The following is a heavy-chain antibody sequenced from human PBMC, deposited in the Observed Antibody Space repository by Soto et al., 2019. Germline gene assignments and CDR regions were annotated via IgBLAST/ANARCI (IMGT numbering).Heavy chain of an antibody. CDR2: SSSSSSTI. CDR1: GFTFSSYS. CDR3: AREFPAGRMEWFQTVYYFDY. V-gene: IGHV3-48*02. Sequence: GGSLRLSCAASGFTFSSYSMNWVRQAPGKGLEWVSYSSSSSSTIYYADSVKGRFTISRDNAKNSLYLQMNSLRDEDTAVYYCAREFPAGRMEWFQTVYYFDYWGQGTLVTVSS. D-gene: IGHD3-3*01. J-gene: IGHJ4*02.